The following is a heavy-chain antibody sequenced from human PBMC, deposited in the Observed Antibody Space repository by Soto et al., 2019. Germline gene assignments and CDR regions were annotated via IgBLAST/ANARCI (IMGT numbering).Heavy chain of an antibody. Sequence: SETLSLTCTVSGGSISSYYWSWIRQPPGKGLEWIGYIYYSGSTNYNPSLKSRVTISVDTSKNQFSLKLSSVTAADTAVYYCARLGPNYYDSSGYLLALDYWGQGTLVTVSS. D-gene: IGHD3-22*01. J-gene: IGHJ4*02. CDR2: IYYSGST. CDR3: ARLGPNYYDSSGYLLALDY. V-gene: IGHV4-59*08. CDR1: GGSISSYY.